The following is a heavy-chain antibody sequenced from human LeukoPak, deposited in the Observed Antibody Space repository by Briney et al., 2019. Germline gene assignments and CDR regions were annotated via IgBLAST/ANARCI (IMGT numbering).Heavy chain of an antibody. CDR1: GFTFSSYE. CDR2: ISPTGAGT. D-gene: IGHD2-2*02. J-gene: IGHJ3*01. CDR3: AKYTERAFDV. V-gene: IGHV3-23*01. Sequence: EAGGSLRLSCAASGFTFSSYEMNWVRQAPGKGLEWVSTISPTGAGTYYADSVKGLFTISRDNSKNTLYLEMNSLRAEDTAVYYCAKYTERAFDVWGQGTTVTVSS.